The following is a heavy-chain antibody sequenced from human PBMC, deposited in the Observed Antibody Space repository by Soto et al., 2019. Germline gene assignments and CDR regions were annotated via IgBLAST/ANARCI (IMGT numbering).Heavy chain of an antibody. CDR1: GGSVSNGNYY. J-gene: IGHJ4*02. V-gene: IGHV4-39*01. CDR3: VSQRTSVLTQAYFDY. CDR2: VYYRGRS. D-gene: IGHD2-8*01. Sequence: SETLSLTCTVSGGSVSNGNYYWGWIRQSPGKGLEWIGSVYYRGRSYSKSSVKSRVTISVDTSKNQFSLNLNSVTASDTAVYFCVSQRTSVLTQAYFDYWGPGALVTVSS.